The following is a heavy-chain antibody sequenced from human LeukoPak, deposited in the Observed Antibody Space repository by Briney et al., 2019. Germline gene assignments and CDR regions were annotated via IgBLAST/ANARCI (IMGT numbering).Heavy chain of an antibody. Sequence: SETLSLTCTVSGGSISSYYWSWIRQPPGKGLEWIGYIYYSGSTNYNPSLKSRVTISVGTSKNQFSLKLSSVTAADTAVYYCARDRDGYNLGVFDYWGQGTLVTVSS. CDR3: ARDRDGYNLGVFDY. V-gene: IGHV4-59*01. D-gene: IGHD5-24*01. CDR2: IYYSGST. J-gene: IGHJ4*02. CDR1: GGSISSYY.